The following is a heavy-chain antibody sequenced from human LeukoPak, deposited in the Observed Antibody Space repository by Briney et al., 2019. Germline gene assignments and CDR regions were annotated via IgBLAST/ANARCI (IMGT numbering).Heavy chain of an antibody. J-gene: IGHJ4*02. CDR1: GFXFSSYG. V-gene: IGHV3-30*03. CDR3: ARDPYYYYSSGYSYYFDY. D-gene: IGHD3-22*01. CDR2: ISYDGSNK. Sequence: PGKSLRLSCAASGFXFSSYGIHWVRQAPGKGLEWVAVISYDGSNKYYADSVKGRFTISRDNSKNTLYLQMNSLRAEDTAVYYCARDPYYYYSSGYSYYFDYWGQGTLVSVSS.